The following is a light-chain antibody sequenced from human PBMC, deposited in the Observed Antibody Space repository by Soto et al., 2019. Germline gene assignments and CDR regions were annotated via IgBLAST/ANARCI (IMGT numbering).Light chain of an antibody. CDR2: GNS. CDR1: SSNIGACYD. Sequence: QSVLTQPPSVSGAPGQRVTISCTGSSSNIGACYDVHWYQQLPGTVPKLLIHGNSKRPSGVPDRFSGSKSGTSASLAITGLQAEDEADYYCQSYDRSLSGLYVFGTGTKLTVL. J-gene: IGLJ1*01. V-gene: IGLV1-40*01. CDR3: QSYDRSLSGLYV.